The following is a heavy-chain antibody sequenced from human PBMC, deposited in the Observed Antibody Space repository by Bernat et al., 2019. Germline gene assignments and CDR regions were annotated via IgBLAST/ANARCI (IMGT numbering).Heavy chain of an antibody. CDR1: GFTFSSYG. D-gene: IGHD3-22*01. CDR3: AKDLYYYDSSGYRSTDYYGMDV. J-gene: IGHJ6*02. Sequence: QVQLVESGGGVVQPGRSLRLSCAASGFTFSSYGMHWVRQAPGKGLEWVAGISYDGSNKYYGDSVKGRFTISRDNSKNTLYLQMNSLRAEDTAVYYCAKDLYYYDSSGYRSTDYYGMDVWGQGTTVTVSS. V-gene: IGHV3-30*18. CDR2: ISYDGSNK.